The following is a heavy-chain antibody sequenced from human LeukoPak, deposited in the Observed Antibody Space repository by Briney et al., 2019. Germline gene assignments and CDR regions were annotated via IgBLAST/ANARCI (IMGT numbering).Heavy chain of an antibody. Sequence: GGSLRLSCGASGLTFSNYAMSWVRQAPGKGLEWVSGINDNGSTRFYAASVKGRFTSSRDNSKNTLYLQMNSLRAEDTAVYYCASADYGDYWRWGQGTLVTVSS. V-gene: IGHV3-23*01. CDR2: INDNGSTR. D-gene: IGHD4-17*01. CDR1: GLTFSNYA. J-gene: IGHJ4*02. CDR3: ASADYGDYWR.